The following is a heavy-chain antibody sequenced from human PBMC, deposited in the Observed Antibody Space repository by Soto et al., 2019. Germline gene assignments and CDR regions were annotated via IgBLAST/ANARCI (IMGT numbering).Heavy chain of an antibody. Sequence: QVQLVESGGGVVQPGRSLRLSCAASGFTFSSYGMHWVRQAPGKGLEWVAVISYDGSNKYYADSVKGRFTISRDNSKNTLYLQMNSLRAEDTAVYYCAKVGYSYGSPGAFDIWGQGTMVTVSS. CDR3: AKVGYSYGSPGAFDI. J-gene: IGHJ3*02. D-gene: IGHD5-18*01. CDR1: GFTFSSYG. CDR2: ISYDGSNK. V-gene: IGHV3-30*18.